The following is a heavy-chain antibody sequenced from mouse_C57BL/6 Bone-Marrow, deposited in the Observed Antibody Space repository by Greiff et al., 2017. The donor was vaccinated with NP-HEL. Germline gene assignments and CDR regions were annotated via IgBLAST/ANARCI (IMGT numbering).Heavy chain of an antibody. Sequence: EVQVVESGPGLVKPSQSLSLTCSVTGYSFTSGYYWNWLRRFPGNKLEWVGSISYDGSNNYSASLKNRISITRDTAKNQIFLKLTSVTAEDTATDYCARAYGNYLDYGGQGTTPTVSA. V-gene: IGHV3-6*01. CDR2: ISYDGSN. CDR1: GYSFTSGYY. CDR3: ARAYGNYLDY. J-gene: IGHJ2*01. D-gene: IGHD2-10*02.